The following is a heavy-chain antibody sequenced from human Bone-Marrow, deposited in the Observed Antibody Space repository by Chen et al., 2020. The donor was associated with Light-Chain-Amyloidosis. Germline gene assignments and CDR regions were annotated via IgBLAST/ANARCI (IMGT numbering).Heavy chain of an antibody. D-gene: IGHD1-26*01. CDR3: VRAAEGGTYLEGIDH. J-gene: IGHJ4*02. Sequence: EVQLVESGGGVARPGGSLRLPCAASGFTFDNFGMNWVRQGPGKGLEWVSGISWNGGRTGYSESVKGRFTISRDNAKNSLYLQMNSLRPEDTAFYYCVRAAEGGTYLEGIDHWGQGTLVTVSP. CDR1: GFTFDNFG. V-gene: IGHV3-20*04. CDR2: ISWNGGRT.